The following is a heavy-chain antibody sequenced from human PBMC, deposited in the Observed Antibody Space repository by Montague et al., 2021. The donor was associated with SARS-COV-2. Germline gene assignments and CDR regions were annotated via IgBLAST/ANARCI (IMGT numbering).Heavy chain of an antibody. D-gene: IGHD5-18*01. Sequence: QPGAEVKKPGESLRISCKGSGYSFTSYWISWVRQMPGKGLEWMGRIDPSDSYTNYSPSFQGHVTISADKSISTAYLQWSSLKASDTAMYYCAREGRYSYGARTYYYYYGMDVWGQGTTVTVSS. CDR2: IDPSDSYT. CDR3: AREGRYSYGARTYYYYYGMDV. CDR1: GYSFTSYW. J-gene: IGHJ6*02. V-gene: IGHV5-10-1*01.